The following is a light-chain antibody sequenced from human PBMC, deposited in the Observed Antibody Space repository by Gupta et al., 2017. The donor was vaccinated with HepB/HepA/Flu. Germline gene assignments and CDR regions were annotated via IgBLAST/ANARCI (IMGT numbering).Light chain of an antibody. V-gene: IGKV4-1*01. J-gene: IGKJ4*01. Sequence: DIVMTQSPDSLTVSLGERATINCKSSQSVFYSSNNNNYLAWYQQKPGQPPKLLIYWASTRESGVPDRFSGSGSGTDFTLTIRSLQAEDVAVYYCQQYYSIPLTFGGGTKVEI. CDR2: WAS. CDR3: QQYYSIPLT. CDR1: QSVFYSSNNNNY.